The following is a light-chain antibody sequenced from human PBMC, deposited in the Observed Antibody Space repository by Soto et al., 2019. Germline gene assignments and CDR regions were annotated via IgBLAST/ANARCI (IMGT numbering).Light chain of an antibody. V-gene: IGKV1-6*01. Sequence: AIQMTQSPSSLSASLGDRVTITCRASQGIRNDLGWYQQKPGKAPRLLIYAASSLQSGVPSKFSGSGSGIDFTLTISSLQPEDFATYYCLQDYSYPWTFGQGTKVEI. CDR1: QGIRND. CDR2: AAS. J-gene: IGKJ1*01. CDR3: LQDYSYPWT.